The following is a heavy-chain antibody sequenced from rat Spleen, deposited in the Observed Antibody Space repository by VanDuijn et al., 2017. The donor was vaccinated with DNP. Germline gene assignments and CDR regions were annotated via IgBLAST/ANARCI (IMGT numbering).Heavy chain of an antibody. CDR1: GLSLASDS. D-gene: IGHD1-7*01. J-gene: IGHJ1*01. CDR3: TMGPFDF. CDR2: IWNNGGT. Sequence: QVQLKESGPGLVQPSQTLSLACTVSGLSLASDSVSWIRQPPGKGLEWMGGIWNNGGTDYNSAFKSRLSISRDTSRSQVFLKMSSLQTEDTAIYFCTMGPFDFWGPGTMVTVSS. V-gene: IGHV2-47*01.